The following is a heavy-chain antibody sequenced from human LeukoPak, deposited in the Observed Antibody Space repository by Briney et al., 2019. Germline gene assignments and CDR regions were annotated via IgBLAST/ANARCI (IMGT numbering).Heavy chain of an antibody. V-gene: IGHV3-15*01. CDR3: STDDGYFGY. Sequence: PGGSLRLSCAASGFTFSNAWMSWVRQAPGKGLEWVGRIKSNADGGTTDYAAPVKGRFIILRDDSENTLYLQMNSLKTEDTAVYYCSTDDGYFGYWGQGTLV. CDR2: IKSNADGGTT. CDR1: GFTFSNAW. J-gene: IGHJ4*02.